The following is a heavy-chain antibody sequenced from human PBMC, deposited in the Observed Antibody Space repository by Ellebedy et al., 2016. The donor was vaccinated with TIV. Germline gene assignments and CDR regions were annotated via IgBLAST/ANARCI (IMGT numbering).Heavy chain of an antibody. Sequence: MPSETLSLTCSVSGGSISPSSYYWGWVRQPPGKGLEWIGTIYYTGSTYYNPSRKSRVTISIDTSKNQFSLQLNSVTAADTAVYYCARQLGYSTHWWGQGTLVIVSS. CDR1: GGSISPSSYY. V-gene: IGHV4-39*01. CDR3: ARQLGYSTHW. D-gene: IGHD6-13*01. J-gene: IGHJ4*02. CDR2: IYYTGST.